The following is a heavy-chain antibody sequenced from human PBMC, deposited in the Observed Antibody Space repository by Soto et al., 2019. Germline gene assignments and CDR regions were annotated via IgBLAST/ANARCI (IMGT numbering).Heavy chain of an antibody. CDR3: TTGPSSRPAAAMTGAYYFDY. V-gene: IGHV4-61*01. D-gene: IGHD2-2*01. J-gene: IGHJ4*02. CDR2: IYYSGST. CDR1: GGSVSSGSYY. Sequence: PSETLSLTCTISGGSVSSGSYYWSWIRQPPGKGLEWIRYIYYSGSTNYNPSLKSRVTISVDTSKNQFSLKLSSVTAADTAVYYCTTGPSSRPAAAMTGAYYFDYWGQGTLVTVSS.